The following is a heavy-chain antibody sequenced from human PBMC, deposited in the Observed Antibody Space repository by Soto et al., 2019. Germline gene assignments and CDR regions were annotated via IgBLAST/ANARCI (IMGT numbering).Heavy chain of an antibody. CDR3: ARVGYGDYHFDY. V-gene: IGHV3-74*01. Sequence: VQLVESGGGLVQPGGSLRLSCAASGFTFSSYWMHWVRQNPGKGLVWVSRVNGDGSRTSYADSVKGRFTISRDNVKNTLYLQMNSLRADDTAVYYCARVGYGDYHFDYWGQGALVTVSS. CDR2: VNGDGSRT. CDR1: GFTFSSYW. D-gene: IGHD4-17*01. J-gene: IGHJ4*02.